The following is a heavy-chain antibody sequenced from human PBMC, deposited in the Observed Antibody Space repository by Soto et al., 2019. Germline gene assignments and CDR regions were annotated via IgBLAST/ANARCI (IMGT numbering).Heavy chain of an antibody. V-gene: IGHV3-23*01. CDR3: AKGRGGSGSLTPRVDF. J-gene: IGHJ4*02. CDR1: GFTFNNYA. Sequence: EVQLLESGGGLVQPGGSLRLSCAASGFTFNNYAMTWVRQAPGKGLEWVSAISGGGDTTSYADPVKGRFTVSREGSKNTLYLQMSSLRAEDTALYYCAKGRGGSGSLTPRVDFWGQGTLVTVSS. D-gene: IGHD3-10*01. CDR2: ISGGGDTT.